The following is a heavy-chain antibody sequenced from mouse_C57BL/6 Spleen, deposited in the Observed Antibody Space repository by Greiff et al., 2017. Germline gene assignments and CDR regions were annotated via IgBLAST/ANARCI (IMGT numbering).Heavy chain of an antibody. CDR2: FHPYNDDT. Sequence: VKLQESGAELVKPGASVKMSCKASGYTFTTYPIEWMKQNHGKSLEWIGNFHPYNDDTKYNEKFKGKATLTVEKSSSTVYLELSRLTSDDSAVYYCARSDYYGSSTWFAYWGQGTLVTVSA. D-gene: IGHD1-1*01. CDR3: ARSDYYGSSTWFAY. V-gene: IGHV1-47*01. J-gene: IGHJ3*01. CDR1: GYTFTTYP.